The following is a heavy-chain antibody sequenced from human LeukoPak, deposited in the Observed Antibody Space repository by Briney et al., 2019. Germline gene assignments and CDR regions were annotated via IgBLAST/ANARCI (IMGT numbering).Heavy chain of an antibody. D-gene: IGHD3-22*01. CDR1: GFTFSNYA. V-gene: IGHV3-23*01. J-gene: IGHJ4*02. CDR3: ARDSYYYYDSSGYTY. CDR2: ISGNGRNI. Sequence: GGSLRLSCAASGFTFSNYAMSWVRQAPGKGLEWVSVISGNGRNIYYADSVKGRFTISRDNAKNSLYLQMNSLRAEDTAVYYCARDSYYYYDSSGYTYWGQGTLVTVSS.